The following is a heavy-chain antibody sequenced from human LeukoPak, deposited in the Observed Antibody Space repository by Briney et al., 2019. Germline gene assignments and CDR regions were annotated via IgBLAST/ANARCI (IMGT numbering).Heavy chain of an antibody. J-gene: IGHJ4*02. D-gene: IGHD2-15*01. CDR3: ARAGPLGGGSSLIDC. Sequence: ASVKVSCKASGYTFTGYYMHWVRQAPGQGLEWMGWINPNSGGTNYAQKFQGRVTMTRDTSISTAYMELSRLRSDDTAVYYCARAGPLGGGSSLIDCWGQGTLVTVSS. CDR2: INPNSGGT. CDR1: GYTFTGYY. V-gene: IGHV1-2*02.